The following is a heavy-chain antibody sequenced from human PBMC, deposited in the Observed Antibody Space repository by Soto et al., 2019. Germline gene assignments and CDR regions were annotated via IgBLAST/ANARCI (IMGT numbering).Heavy chain of an antibody. Sequence: EVQLVESGGGLVQPGGSLRLSCAASGFTFSSYWMHWVRQSPGKGLVWVSRINSYGSSTSYADTVKGRFTISRDNAKNTLYRQMNSLRAEETAVYYCAVATILRGVADYWGQGSLVTVSS. CDR3: AVATILRGVADY. CDR1: GFTFSSYW. J-gene: IGHJ4*02. CDR2: INSYGSST. V-gene: IGHV3-74*01. D-gene: IGHD5-12*01.